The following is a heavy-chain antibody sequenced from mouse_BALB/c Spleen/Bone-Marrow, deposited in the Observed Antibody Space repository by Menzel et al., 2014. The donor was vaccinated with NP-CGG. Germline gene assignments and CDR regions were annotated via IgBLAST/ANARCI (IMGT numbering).Heavy chain of an antibody. CDR1: GYTFTTYY. J-gene: IGHJ4*01. CDR3: ARWLLPYYAMDY. V-gene: IGHV1S56*01. CDR2: IYPRNVNT. D-gene: IGHD2-3*01. Sequence: QVQLKESGPELVKPGASVRMSCKASGYTFTTYYIHWVKQRPGQGLEWIGWIYPRNVNTNYNEKFRGKATLTADKSSSTAYMQLSSLTSEDSAVYFRARWLLPYYAMDYWGQGTSVTVSS.